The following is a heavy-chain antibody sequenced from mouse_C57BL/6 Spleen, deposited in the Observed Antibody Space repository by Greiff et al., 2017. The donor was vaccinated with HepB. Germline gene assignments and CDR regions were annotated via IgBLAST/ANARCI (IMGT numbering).Heavy chain of an antibody. V-gene: IGHV14-3*01. CDR1: GFNIKNTY. Sequence: EVQLQQSVAELVRPGASVKLSCTASGFNIKNTYMHWVKQRPEQGLEWIGRIGPANGNTKYAPKFQGKATINADTSSNTAYLQFSSLTSEDTAIYYCARIITTVVANFDYWGQGTTLTVSS. D-gene: IGHD1-1*01. CDR2: IGPANGNT. CDR3: ARIITTVVANFDY. J-gene: IGHJ2*01.